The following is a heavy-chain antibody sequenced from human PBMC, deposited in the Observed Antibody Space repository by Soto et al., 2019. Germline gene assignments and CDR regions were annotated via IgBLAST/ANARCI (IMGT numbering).Heavy chain of an antibody. J-gene: IGHJ4*02. CDR3: ARGTPGSGFLDF. V-gene: IGHV3-33*01. D-gene: IGHD6-19*01. Sequence: QVQLVESGGGVVQPGRSLRLSCATSGFTFRSHGMHWVRQTPGKGLEGVALMWYDGSNKNYADSVKGRFTISSDSSKNTLYLQMNSLRAEDTAVYYCARGTPGSGFLDFWGQGTLVTVSS. CDR2: MWYDGSNK. CDR1: GFTFRSHG.